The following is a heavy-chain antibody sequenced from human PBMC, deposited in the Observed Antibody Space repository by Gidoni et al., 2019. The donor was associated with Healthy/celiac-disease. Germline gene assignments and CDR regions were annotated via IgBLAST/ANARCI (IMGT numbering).Heavy chain of an antibody. CDR3: AREAGGYCSGGSCSGSNWDEYFQH. J-gene: IGHJ1*01. D-gene: IGHD2-15*01. CDR2: IIPILGIA. CDR1: GGTFSSYA. Sequence: EVKKPGSSVKVSCKASGGTFSSYAISWVRQAPGQGLEWMGRIIPILGIANYAQKFQGRVTITADKSTSTAYMELSSLRSEDTAVYYCAREAGGYCSGGSCSGSNWDEYFQHWGQGTLVTVSS. V-gene: IGHV1-69*04.